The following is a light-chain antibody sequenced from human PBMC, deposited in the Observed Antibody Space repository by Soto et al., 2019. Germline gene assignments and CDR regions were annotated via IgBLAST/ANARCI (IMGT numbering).Light chain of an antibody. CDR1: QSISNY. CDR2: AAS. Sequence: DIQLTQSPSSLSASVGDRVSISCRASQSISNYLNWYQQKPGKAPKVLIFAASRLQSGVPSRFSGSGSGTDFTLTITSLQPEAFETYYCQQSYSRTFGQGTKVDIK. J-gene: IGKJ1*01. CDR3: QQSYSRT. V-gene: IGKV1-39*01.